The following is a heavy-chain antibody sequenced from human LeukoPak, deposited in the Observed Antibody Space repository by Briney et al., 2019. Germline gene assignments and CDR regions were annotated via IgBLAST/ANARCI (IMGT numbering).Heavy chain of an antibody. D-gene: IGHD3-3*01. CDR1: GFTFGDYA. Sequence: GRSLRLSCTASGFTFGDYAMSWVRQAPGKGLEWVGFIRSKAYGGTTEYAASVKGRFTISRDDSKSIAYLQVNSLKTEDTAVYYCTREDGRRPTQIYYDFWSGYYKHYYYGMDVWGQGTTVTVSS. J-gene: IGHJ6*02. CDR2: IRSKAYGGTT. CDR3: TREDGRRPTQIYYDFWSGYYKHYYYGMDV. V-gene: IGHV3-49*04.